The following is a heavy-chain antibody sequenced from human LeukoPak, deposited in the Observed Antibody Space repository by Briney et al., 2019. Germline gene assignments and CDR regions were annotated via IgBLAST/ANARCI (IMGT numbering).Heavy chain of an antibody. CDR1: GGSFSGYY. V-gene: IGHV4-34*01. J-gene: IGHJ6*03. CDR2: INHSGST. CDR3: ARGRSGKQLVHTRYYYYMDV. D-gene: IGHD6-13*01. Sequence: SETLSLTCAVYGGSFSGYYWSWIRQPPGKGLEWIGEINHSGSTNYNPSLKSRVTISVDTSKNQFSLKLSSVTAADTAVYYCARGRSGKQLVHTRYYYYMDVWGKGTTVTVSS.